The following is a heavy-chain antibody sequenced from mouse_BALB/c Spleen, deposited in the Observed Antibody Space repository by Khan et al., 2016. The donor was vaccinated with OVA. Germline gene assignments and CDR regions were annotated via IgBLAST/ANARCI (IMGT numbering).Heavy chain of an antibody. J-gene: IGHJ1*01. V-gene: IGHV1-9*01. D-gene: IGHD2-1*01. Sequence: QVQLKQSGAELMKPGASVKISCKATGYTFSSYWIEWVKQRPGHGLEWIGEILPGSGSTNYNERFKGKATFTADTSSNTVYMQLSSLTSDDSAVYYFAIYGNHCYFDVWGAGTTVTVSS. CDR3: AIYGNHCYFDV. CDR1: GYTFSSYW. CDR2: ILPGSGST.